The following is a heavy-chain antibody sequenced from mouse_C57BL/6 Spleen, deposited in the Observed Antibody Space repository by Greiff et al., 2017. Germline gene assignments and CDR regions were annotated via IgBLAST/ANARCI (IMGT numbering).Heavy chain of an antibody. V-gene: IGHV5-16*01. D-gene: IGHD1-1*01. CDR3: AREVDYFDD. J-gene: IGHJ2*01. Sequence: EVMLVESEGGLVQPGRSMKLSCTASGFTFSDYYMSWVRQVPEKGLEWVANINYDGSSTYYLDSLKSRFIFSRDNAKNILYLQMSSLKSEDTATYCFAREVDYFDDWGQGTTLTVSS. CDR1: GFTFSDYY. CDR2: INYDGSST.